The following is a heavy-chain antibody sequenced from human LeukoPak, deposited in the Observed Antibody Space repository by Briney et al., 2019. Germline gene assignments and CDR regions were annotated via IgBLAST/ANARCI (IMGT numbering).Heavy chain of an antibody. CDR1: GFTFSDYT. CDR3: ATNHPNGGGGRYFDWSPID. D-gene: IGHD3-9*01. J-gene: IGHJ4*02. CDR2: IGRSGTTI. Sequence: GGSLRLSCAASGFTFSDYTMNWVRQAPGKGLEWVSFIGRSGTTIYYADSVKGRFTCSRDNAKNSLHLQMNSLRAEDTAVYYCATNHPNGGGGRYFDWSPIDWGQGTLVTVSS. V-gene: IGHV3-48*04.